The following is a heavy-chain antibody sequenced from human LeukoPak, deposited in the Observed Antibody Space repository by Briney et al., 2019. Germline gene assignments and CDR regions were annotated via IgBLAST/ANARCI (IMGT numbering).Heavy chain of an antibody. Sequence: SETLSLTCAVYGGSFSGYYWSWIRQPPGKGLEWIGEINHSGSTNYNPALKSRVTISLDTSKNQFSLKLSSVTAADTAVYYCARDSNYYDSRHFDYWGQGTLVTVSS. V-gene: IGHV4-34*01. CDR1: GGSFSGYY. J-gene: IGHJ4*02. CDR3: ARDSNYYDSRHFDY. CDR2: INHSGST. D-gene: IGHD3-22*01.